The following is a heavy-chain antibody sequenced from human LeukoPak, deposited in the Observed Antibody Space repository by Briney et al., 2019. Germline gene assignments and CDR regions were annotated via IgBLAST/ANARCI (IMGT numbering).Heavy chain of an antibody. V-gene: IGHV5-51*01. D-gene: IGHD1-26*01. J-gene: IGHJ5*02. CDR2: IYPGAYDA. CDR3: ARTYGGTSYSCFDP. Sequence: GESLEISRKGSGYSFTDHWLGWVRQMPGKGPGWMGVIYPGAYDARYSPSSQGQVPISADKSISTAYLQWSSLKAADTAMYYCARTYGGTSYSCFDPWGQGTLVTVSS. CDR1: GYSFTDHW.